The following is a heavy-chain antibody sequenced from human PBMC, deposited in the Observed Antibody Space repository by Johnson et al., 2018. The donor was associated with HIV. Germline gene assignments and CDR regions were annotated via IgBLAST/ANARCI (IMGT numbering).Heavy chain of an antibody. Sequence: VQLVESGGGVVKPGGSLRLSCEASGFSFSAYYMTWIRQAPGKGLEWVSGIGTAGDTYYPGSVKGRFTISRENAKNSLYLQMNNLRGEDTAVYSCARGRSSSSTAAFDIWGQGTMVTVSS. D-gene: IGHD6-6*01. CDR1: GFSFSAYY. V-gene: IGHV3-13*01. CDR2: IGTAGDT. CDR3: ARGRSSSSTAAFDI. J-gene: IGHJ3*02.